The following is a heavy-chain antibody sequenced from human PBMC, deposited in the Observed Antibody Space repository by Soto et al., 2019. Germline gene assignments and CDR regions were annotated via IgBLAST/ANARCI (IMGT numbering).Heavy chain of an antibody. J-gene: IGHJ6*02. CDR1: GFTFNSYF. D-gene: IGHD7-27*01. CDR2: ISGGGGAK. V-gene: IGHV3-23*01. CDR3: AKSLTASNFRLDV. Sequence: DEQLLESGGDLVQPRGSLRLACTASGFTFNSYFMSWVRQAPGEGLEWISAISGGGGAKYYSDSVKGRFTISRDNSNNTLYLQMNSLRADDTAVYYCAKSLTASNFRLDVWGHGTRVTVSS.